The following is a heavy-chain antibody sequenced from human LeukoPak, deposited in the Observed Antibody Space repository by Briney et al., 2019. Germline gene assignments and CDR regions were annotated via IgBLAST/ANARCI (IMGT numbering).Heavy chain of an antibody. J-gene: IGHJ3*02. CDR2: ISYDGNNK. D-gene: IGHD3-22*01. CDR1: GFTFSSNV. CDR3: ARVNDSSGYYYLDAFDI. V-gene: IGHV3-30-3*01. Sequence: PGRSLRLSCAVSGFTFSSNVIHWVRQAPGKGLEWVAVISYDGNNKYYADSVKGRFTISRDNSKNTLYLQMNSLRAEDTAVYYCARVNDSSGYYYLDAFDIWGQGTMVTVSS.